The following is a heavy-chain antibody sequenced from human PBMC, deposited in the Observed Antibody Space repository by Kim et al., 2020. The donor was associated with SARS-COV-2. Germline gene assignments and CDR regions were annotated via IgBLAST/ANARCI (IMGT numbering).Heavy chain of an antibody. CDR3: ARDNSITDSTSGWWFDP. J-gene: IGHJ5*02. Sequence: ASVKVSCKTFGYSFNRFWMHWVRQAPGQGLEWMGIINPSGDYTSCAQKFQGRVTLTRDASTNTAYMELSGLTAEDTAVYYCARDNSITDSTSGWWFDPWGQGTLVTVSS. CDR1: GYSFNRFW. V-gene: IGHV1-46*02. CDR2: INPSGDYT. D-gene: IGHD1-20*01.